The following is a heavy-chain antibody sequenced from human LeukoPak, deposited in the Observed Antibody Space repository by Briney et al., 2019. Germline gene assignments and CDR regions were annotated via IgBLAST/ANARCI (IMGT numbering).Heavy chain of an antibody. D-gene: IGHD6-19*01. CDR2: ISSSSSTI. Sequence: GGSLRLSCAASGFTFSSYSMNWVRQAPGKGLEGVSYISSSSSTIYYADSVKGRFTISRDNAKSSLYLQMNSLRAEDTAVYYCARALAGPDYWGQGTLVTVSS. CDR3: ARALAGPDY. J-gene: IGHJ4*02. CDR1: GFTFSSYS. V-gene: IGHV3-48*04.